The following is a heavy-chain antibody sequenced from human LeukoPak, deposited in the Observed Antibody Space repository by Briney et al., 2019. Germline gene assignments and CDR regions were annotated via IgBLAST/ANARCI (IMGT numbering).Heavy chain of an antibody. V-gene: IGHV3-53*01. Sequence: PGGSLRLSCAASGFTVSSNYMSWVRQAPGKGLEWVSVIYSGGSTYYADSVKGRFTISRDNSKNTLYLQMNSLRAEDTAVYYCARAPGVDTAMGGYWGQGTLVTVSS. J-gene: IGHJ4*02. CDR3: ARAPGVDTAMGGY. D-gene: IGHD5-18*01. CDR1: GFTVSSNY. CDR2: IYSGGST.